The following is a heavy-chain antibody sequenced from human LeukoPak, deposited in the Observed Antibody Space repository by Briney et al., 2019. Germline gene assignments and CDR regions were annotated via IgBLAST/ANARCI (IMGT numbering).Heavy chain of an antibody. D-gene: IGHD2-2*01. J-gene: IGHJ6*03. CDR3: ARVRDIVVVPAAIATPLQYYYMDV. V-gene: IGHV3-21*01. CDR2: ISSSSSYI. CDR1: GFTFSSYS. Sequence: GGSLRLSCAASGFTFSSYSMNWVRQAPGKGLEWVSSISSSSSYIYYADSVKGRFTISRDNAKNSLYLQMNSLRAEDTAVYYCARVRDIVVVPAAIATPLQYYYMDVWGKGTTVTVSS.